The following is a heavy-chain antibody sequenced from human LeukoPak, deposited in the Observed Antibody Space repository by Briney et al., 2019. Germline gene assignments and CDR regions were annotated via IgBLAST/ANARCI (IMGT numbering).Heavy chain of an antibody. CDR1: GFTFSSYE. CDR2: ISSSGSTI. D-gene: IGHD4-17*01. V-gene: IGHV3-48*03. CDR3: ASVKPDGDYPYYFDY. J-gene: IGHJ4*02. Sequence: PGGSLRLSCAASGFTFSSYEMNWVRQAPGKGLEGVSYISSSGSTIYYADSVKGRFTISRDNAKNSLYLQMNRLRADDTAVYYCASVKPDGDYPYYFDYWGQGTLVTVSS.